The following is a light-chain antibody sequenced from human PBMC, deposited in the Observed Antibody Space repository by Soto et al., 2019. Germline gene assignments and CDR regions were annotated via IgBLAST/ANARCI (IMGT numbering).Light chain of an antibody. CDR2: EVS. CDR1: SSDVGGYNY. Sequence: QSVLSQPPSASGSPGQSVTMSCTGTSSDVGGYNYVSWYQQHTGKAPKLMIYEVSKRPSGVHDRLSGSKSDNTASLTVSGLQPEDDSNYYCSSYAGSNNVVFGGGTTVTVL. CDR3: SSYAGSNNVV. J-gene: IGLJ2*01. V-gene: IGLV2-8*01.